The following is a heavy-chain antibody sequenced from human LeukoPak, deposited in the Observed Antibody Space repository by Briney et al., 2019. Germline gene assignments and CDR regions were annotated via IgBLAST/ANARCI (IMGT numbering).Heavy chain of an antibody. D-gene: IGHD3-22*01. CDR3: AREDQGPYDSSGTTVPDY. V-gene: IGHV3-30*02. J-gene: IGHJ4*02. Sequence: GGSLRLSCAASGFTFSSHGMHWVRQAPGKGLEWVAFIRYDGSNKNYADSVKGRFTISRDNAKNSLYLQMNSLRAEDTAVYYCAREDQGPYDSSGTTVPDYWGQGTLVTVSS. CDR2: IRYDGSNK. CDR1: GFTFSSHG.